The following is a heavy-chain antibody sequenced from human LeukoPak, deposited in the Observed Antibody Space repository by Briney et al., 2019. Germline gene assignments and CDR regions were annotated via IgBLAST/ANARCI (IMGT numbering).Heavy chain of an antibody. CDR3: ARSPFTVTTPRHFDY. J-gene: IGHJ4*02. CDR2: IKQDGSEK. V-gene: IGHV3-7*01. CDR1: GFTFSSYW. D-gene: IGHD4-17*01. Sequence: PGGSLRLSCAASGFTFSSYWMSWVRQATGKGLEWVANIKQDGSEKYYVDSVKGRFTISRDNAKNSLYLQMNSLRAEDTAVYYCARSPFTVTTPRHFDYWGQGTLVTVSS.